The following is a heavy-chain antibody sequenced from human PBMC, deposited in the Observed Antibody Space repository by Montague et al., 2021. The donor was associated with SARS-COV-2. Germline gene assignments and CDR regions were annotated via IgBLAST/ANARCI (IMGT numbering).Heavy chain of an antibody. V-gene: IGHV4-34*01. CDR1: GDSFSDYD. D-gene: IGHD1-26*01. J-gene: IGHJ3*02. CDR2: INHTGRC. CDR3: ARGLVWGATTGFDI. Sequence: SETLSLTCGVSGDSFSDYDWTLIRRPPGKGLEWLGEINHTGRCNNYPSLKSRVTLSLDTSKNHFSLTLTPVTAADTAVYFCARGLVWGATTGFDIWGQGTMVTVSS.